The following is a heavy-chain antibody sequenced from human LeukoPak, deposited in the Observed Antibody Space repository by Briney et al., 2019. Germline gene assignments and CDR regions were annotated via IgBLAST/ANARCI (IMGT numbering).Heavy chain of an antibody. Sequence: SETLSLTCTVSGYSISSGYYWGWIRQPPGKGLEWIGYIYYSGSTNYNPSLKSRVTISVDTSKNQFSLKLSSVTAADTAVYYCARDGGSSWSYYYYMDVWGKGTTVTISS. CDR2: IYYSGST. CDR1: GYSISSGYY. J-gene: IGHJ6*03. CDR3: ARDGGSSWSYYYYMDV. V-gene: IGHV4-61*01. D-gene: IGHD6-13*01.